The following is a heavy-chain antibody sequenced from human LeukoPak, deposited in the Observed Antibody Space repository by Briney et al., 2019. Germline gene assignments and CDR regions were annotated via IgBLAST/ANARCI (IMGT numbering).Heavy chain of an antibody. J-gene: IGHJ4*02. CDR2: IYYSGST. V-gene: IGHV4-39*01. CDR1: GGSISSSSYY. Sequence: SETLSLTCTVSGGSISSSSYYWDWIRQPPGKGLEWIGSIYYSGSTYYNPSLKSRVTISVDTSKNQFSLKLSSVTAADTAVYYCARHRCSSTSCYVVYYFDYWGQGTLVTVSS. CDR3: ARHRCSSTSCYVVYYFDY. D-gene: IGHD2-2*01.